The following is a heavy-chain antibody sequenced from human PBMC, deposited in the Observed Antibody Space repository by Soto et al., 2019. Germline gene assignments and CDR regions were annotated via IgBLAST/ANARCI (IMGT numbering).Heavy chain of an antibody. V-gene: IGHV4-4*02. Sequence: QMHLQESGPGLVKPSGTLSLTCAVSGGSISSDNWWTWVRQAPGKGLEWIGESDHSGNTNYNPSLKSRITISVDKSKNQFSLEVTSVTAADTAVYFCARDSSGYSLSPWGQGTLVTVAS. CDR3: ARDSSGYSLSP. J-gene: IGHJ5*02. CDR1: GGSISSDNW. D-gene: IGHD5-12*01. CDR2: SDHSGNT.